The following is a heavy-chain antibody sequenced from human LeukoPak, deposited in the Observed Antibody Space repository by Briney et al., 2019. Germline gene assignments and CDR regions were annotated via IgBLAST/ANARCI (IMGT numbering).Heavy chain of an antibody. CDR1: GGSISSGDYY. J-gene: IGHJ2*01. CDR3: ARGFHLRRFGELLSRYWYFDL. Sequence: KASETLSLTCTVSGGSISSGDYYWSWIRQPPGKGLEWTVYIYYSGSTYYNPSLKSRVTISVDTSKNQFSLKLSSVTAADTAVYYCARGFHLRRFGELLSRYWYFDLWGRGTLVTVSS. V-gene: IGHV4-30-4*01. CDR2: IYYSGST. D-gene: IGHD3-10*01.